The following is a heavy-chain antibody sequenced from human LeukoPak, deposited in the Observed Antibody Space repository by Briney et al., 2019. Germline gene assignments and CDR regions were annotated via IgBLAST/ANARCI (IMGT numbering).Heavy chain of an antibody. CDR1: GGSISSGDYY. D-gene: IGHD6-13*01. CDR2: IYHSGST. J-gene: IGHJ5*02. V-gene: IGHV4-39*07. Sequence: SETLSLTCTVSGGSISSGDYYWSWIRQPPGKGLEWIGSIYHSGSTYYNPSLKSRVTISVDTSKNQFSLKLSSVTAADTAVYYCARRPGGIAAAGTMREAWFDPWGQGTLVTVSS. CDR3: ARRPGGIAAAGTMREAWFDP.